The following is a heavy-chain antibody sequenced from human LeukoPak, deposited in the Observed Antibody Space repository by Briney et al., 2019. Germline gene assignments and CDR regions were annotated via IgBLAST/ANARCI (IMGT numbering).Heavy chain of an antibody. CDR1: GGSISSGSYY. J-gene: IGHJ4*02. D-gene: IGHD3-22*01. Sequence: PSETLSLTCTVSGGSISSGSYYWSWIRQPAGKGLEWIGRIYTSGSTNYNPSLKSRVTISVDTSKNQFSLKLSSVTAADTAVYYCARDERNYDSSGYYLTYFDYWGQGTLVTVSS. CDR2: IYTSGST. V-gene: IGHV4-61*02. CDR3: ARDERNYDSSGYYLTYFDY.